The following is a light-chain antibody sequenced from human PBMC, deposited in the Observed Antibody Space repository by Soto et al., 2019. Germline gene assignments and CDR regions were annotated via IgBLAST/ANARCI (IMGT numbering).Light chain of an antibody. V-gene: IGLV1-40*01. CDR1: SSNIGAGYD. CDR3: QSYDSTLSGRV. CDR2: GNT. J-gene: IGLJ3*02. Sequence: QSVLAKPPSVSGAPGQRVTISCTGSSSNIGAGYDVNWYQQLPRTAPKLLMYGNTNRPSGVPDRFSGSKSGTSASLAIAGLQAEDEAEYYCQSYDSTLSGRVFGGGTKVTVL.